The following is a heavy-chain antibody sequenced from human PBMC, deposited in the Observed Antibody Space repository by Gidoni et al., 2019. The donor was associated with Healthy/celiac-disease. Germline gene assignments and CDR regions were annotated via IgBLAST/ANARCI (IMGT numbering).Heavy chain of an antibody. Sequence: EVQLVQSGAAVKKPGESLRISCKGSGYSFTSYWISWVRQMPGKGLEWMGRIDPSDSYTNYSPSFQGHVTISADKSISTAYLQWSSLKASDTAMYYCARHREAPYGSGSYYQPHYYYYYGMDVWGQGTTVTVSS. V-gene: IGHV5-10-1*03. CDR1: GYSFTSYW. CDR3: ARHREAPYGSGSYYQPHYYYYYGMDV. D-gene: IGHD3-10*01. CDR2: IDPSDSYT. J-gene: IGHJ6*02.